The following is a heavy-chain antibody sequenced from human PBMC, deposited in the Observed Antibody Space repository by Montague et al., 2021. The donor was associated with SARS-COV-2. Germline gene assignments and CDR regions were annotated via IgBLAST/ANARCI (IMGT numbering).Heavy chain of an antibody. Sequence: PALVKPTQTLTLTCTLSGFSLSTSGMRASWIRQPPGKALEWLARXDWXDDKFYNTSLKTRLTISKDTSKNQVVLTMTNMDPVDTATYYCVRSYYDILTNYYDAFDIWGQGTMVTVSS. CDR1: GFSLSTSGMR. CDR3: VRSYYDILTNYYDAFDI. V-gene: IGHV2-70*04. D-gene: IGHD3-9*01. CDR2: XDWXDDK. J-gene: IGHJ3*02.